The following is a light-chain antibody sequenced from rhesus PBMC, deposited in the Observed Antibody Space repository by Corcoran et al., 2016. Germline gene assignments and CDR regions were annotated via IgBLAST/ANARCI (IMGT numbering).Light chain of an antibody. V-gene: IGKV1-16*01. CDR1: QSISSW. CDR3: QQYNRAPPLP. J-gene: IGKJ4*01. CDR2: KAI. Sequence: DIQMTQSPSSLSASVGDKVTITCQASQSISSWLAWYQQKQAKTHTPRIYKAISLEIGGPYRFTGRSTGTDFTTTIIRLKPEDVATYYWQQYNRAPPLPFGGGTKVELK.